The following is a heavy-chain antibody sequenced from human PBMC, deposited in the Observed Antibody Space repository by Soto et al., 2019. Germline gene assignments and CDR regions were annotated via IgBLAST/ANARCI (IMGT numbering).Heavy chain of an antibody. CDR1: GFTFNNYA. CDR2: ISVSGINT. D-gene: IGHD6-19*01. Sequence: EVQLLESGGGLVQPGGSLRLSCAASGFTFNNYAMSWVRQAPGKGLEWVSSISVSGINTYYADSVKCRFTISRDNSKNTLYLQMNSLRAEDTAVYYCAKDVNTYSSGWWVFDYWGQGTLVTVSS. CDR3: AKDVNTYSSGWWVFDY. V-gene: IGHV3-23*01. J-gene: IGHJ4*02.